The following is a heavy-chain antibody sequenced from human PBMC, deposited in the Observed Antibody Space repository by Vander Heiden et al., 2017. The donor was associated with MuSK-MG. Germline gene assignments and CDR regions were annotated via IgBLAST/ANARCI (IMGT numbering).Heavy chain of an antibody. V-gene: IGHV4-34*01. CDR3: ASRHGDAFDI. CDR1: GGSFSGYY. Sequence: QVQLQQWGAGLLKPSETLSLTCAAYGGSFSGYYWSWIRQPPGKGLEWIGEINHSGSTNYNPSLKSRVTISVDTSKNQFSLKLSSVTAADTAVYYCASRHGDAFDIWGQGTMVTVSS. J-gene: IGHJ3*02. CDR2: INHSGST.